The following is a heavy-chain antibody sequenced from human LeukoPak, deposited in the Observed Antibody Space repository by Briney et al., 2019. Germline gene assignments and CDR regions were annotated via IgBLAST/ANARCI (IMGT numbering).Heavy chain of an antibody. J-gene: IGHJ4*02. Sequence: ASETPSLTCTVSGGSISSYYWSWIRRPPGKGLEWIGYIYYTGSTSYNPSLKSRVTISLDTSKSQFSLRLTSVTAADTAVYYCASHGSSGHDPLTWGQGTLVTVSS. CDR2: IYYTGST. D-gene: IGHD5-12*01. CDR3: ASHGSSGHDPLT. V-gene: IGHV4-59*08. CDR1: GGSISSYY.